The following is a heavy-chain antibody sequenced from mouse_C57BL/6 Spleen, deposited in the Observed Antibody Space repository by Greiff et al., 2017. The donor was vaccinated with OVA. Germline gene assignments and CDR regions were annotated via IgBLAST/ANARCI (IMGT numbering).Heavy chain of an antibody. CDR2: IYPRSGNT. CDR1: GYTFTSYG. J-gene: IGHJ2*01. D-gene: IGHD2-3*01. CDR3: ARFGYLNYFDY. V-gene: IGHV1-81*01. Sequence: VQRVESGAELARPGASVKLSCKASGYTFTSYGISWVKQRTGQGLEWIGEIYPRSGNTYYNEKFKGKATLTADKSSSTAYMELRSLTSEDSAVYFCARFGYLNYFDYWGQGTTLTVSS.